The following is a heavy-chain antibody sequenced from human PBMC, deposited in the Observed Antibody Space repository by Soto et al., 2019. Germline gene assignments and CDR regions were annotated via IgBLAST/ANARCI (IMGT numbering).Heavy chain of an antibody. D-gene: IGHD3-22*01. CDR2: TIPVFGTA. J-gene: IGHJ6*02. CDR1: GCTFSSYA. Sequence: SVKVSSNASGCTFSSYAIICVRHPPGQGVEWRGGTIPVFGTANYAHQFQGRVTITADESTSTAYMERSSLRSEDTAVYYCARVVVGSVNYYYGMDVWGQGTTVTVSS. V-gene: IGHV1-69*13. CDR3: ARVVVGSVNYYYGMDV.